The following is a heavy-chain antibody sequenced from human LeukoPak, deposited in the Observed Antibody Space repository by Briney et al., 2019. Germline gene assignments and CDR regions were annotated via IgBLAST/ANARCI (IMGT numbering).Heavy chain of an antibody. CDR2: IIPILGIA. D-gene: IGHD2-2*01. Sequence: SVKVSCKASGGTFSSYAISWVRQAPGQGLEWMGRIIPILGIANYAQKFQGRVTITADKSTSTAYMELSSLRSEDTAVYYCARAGVYCSSTSCSYNWYDPWGQGTLVTVSS. CDR1: GGTFSSYA. CDR3: ARAGVYCSSTSCSYNWYDP. J-gene: IGHJ5*02. V-gene: IGHV1-69*04.